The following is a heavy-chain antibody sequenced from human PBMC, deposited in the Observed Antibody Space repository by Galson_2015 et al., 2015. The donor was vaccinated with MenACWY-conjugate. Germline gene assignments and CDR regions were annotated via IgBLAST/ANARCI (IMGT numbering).Heavy chain of an antibody. CDR3: ARGMVSFGGTIVAFYFDS. J-gene: IGHJ4*02. CDR1: GFTFSSFG. CDR2: ISYDESDT. D-gene: IGHD3-16*02. Sequence: FLRLSCAASGFTFSSFGMHWVRQAPGKGLEWLAVISYDESDTYYADTVKGRFTISRDNSENTLYLQMNSLRPEDTALYYCARGMVSFGGTIVAFYFDSWGQGTLVTVSS. V-gene: IGHV3-30*03.